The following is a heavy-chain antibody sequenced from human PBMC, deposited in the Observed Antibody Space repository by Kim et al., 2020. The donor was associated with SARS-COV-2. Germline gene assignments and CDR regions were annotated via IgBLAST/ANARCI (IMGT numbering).Heavy chain of an antibody. CDR3: ATDKTPLAYCGGDCKTPLDY. CDR2: INAGNGDT. J-gene: IGHJ4*02. V-gene: IGHV1-3*01. CDR1: GYTFTSYG. Sequence: ASVKVSCKASGYTFTSYGVHWVRQAPGQRLEWMGWINAGNGDTKYSQKFQGRVTITRDTSASTAYMELSSLRSEDTAVYYCATDKTPLAYCGGDCKTPLDYWGQGTQVNVSS. D-gene: IGHD2-21*01.